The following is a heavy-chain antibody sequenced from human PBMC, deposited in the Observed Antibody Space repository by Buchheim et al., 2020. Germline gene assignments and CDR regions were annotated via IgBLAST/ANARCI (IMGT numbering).Heavy chain of an antibody. D-gene: IGHD4-11*01. CDR1: GFTFSSYS. CDR3: AREMTTVLEEVPYNWFDP. V-gene: IGHV3-48*04. Sequence: EVQLVESGGGLVQPGGSLRLSCAASGFTFSSYSMNWVRQAPGKGLEWVSYISSSSSTIYYADSVKGRFTISRDNAKNSLYLQMNSLRAEDTAVYDCAREMTTVLEEVPYNWFDPWGQGTL. J-gene: IGHJ5*02. CDR2: ISSSSSTI.